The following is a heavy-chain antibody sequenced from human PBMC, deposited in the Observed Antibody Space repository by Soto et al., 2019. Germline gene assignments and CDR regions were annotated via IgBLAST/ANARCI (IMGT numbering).Heavy chain of an antibody. Sequence: GGSLRLSCAASGFTFSGSAMHWVRQASGKGLEWVGRIRSKANSYATAYAASVKGRFTISRDDSKNTAYLQMNSLKTEDTAVYYCTRPLMTTVTIDDYWGQGTLVTVS. V-gene: IGHV3-73*01. CDR1: GFTFSGSA. D-gene: IGHD4-17*01. J-gene: IGHJ4*02. CDR2: IRSKANSYAT. CDR3: TRPLMTTVTIDDY.